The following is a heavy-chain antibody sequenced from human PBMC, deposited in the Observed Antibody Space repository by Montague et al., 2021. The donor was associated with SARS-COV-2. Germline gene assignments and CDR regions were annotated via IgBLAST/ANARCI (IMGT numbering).Heavy chain of an antibody. CDR3: ARGQEGVNMVLVFLGFYYCMDV. CDR2: INHTGST. CDR1: GGSLSGFF. Sequence: SETLSLTCAVSGGSLSGFFWNWIRQSPGRDLEWIGQINHTGSTNYNPSLKSRVTILVDTSKNQFSLRLTSVTAADTAVYYCARGQEGVNMVLVFLGFYYCMDVWGKGTPVTGSS. D-gene: IGHD3-22*01. J-gene: IGHJ6*04. V-gene: IGHV4-34*01.